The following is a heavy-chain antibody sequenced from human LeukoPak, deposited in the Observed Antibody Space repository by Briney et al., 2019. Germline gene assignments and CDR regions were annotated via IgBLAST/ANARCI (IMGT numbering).Heavy chain of an antibody. Sequence: SETLSLTCAVYGGSFSGYYWSWIRQPPGKGLEWIGEINHSGSTNYNPSLKSRVTISADTSKNQFSLKLSSVTAADTAVYYCARVFGDIAVAGMRKGSFDYWGQGTLVTVSS. V-gene: IGHV4-34*01. CDR3: ARVFGDIAVAGMRKGSFDY. D-gene: IGHD6-19*01. J-gene: IGHJ4*02. CDR2: INHSGST. CDR1: GGSFSGYY.